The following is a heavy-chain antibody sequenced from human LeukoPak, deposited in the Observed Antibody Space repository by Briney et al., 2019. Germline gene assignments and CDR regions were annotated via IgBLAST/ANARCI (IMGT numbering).Heavy chain of an antibody. V-gene: IGHV4-59*08. Sequence: PSVTLSLTCTVSGGSVSSYYWSWIRQPPGKGLEWIGYIYYSGSTNYNPSLKSRVTISVDTSKNQFSLKLRSVTAADTAVYYCARLKAPRYYFDYWGQGTLVTVS. CDR1: GGSVSSYY. CDR2: IYYSGST. CDR3: ARLKAPRYYFDY. J-gene: IGHJ4*02.